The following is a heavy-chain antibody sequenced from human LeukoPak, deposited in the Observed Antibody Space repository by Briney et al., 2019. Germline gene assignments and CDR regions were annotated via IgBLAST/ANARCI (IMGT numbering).Heavy chain of an antibody. CDR1: GFTFSSYS. CDR3: ARLSSHYDFWRGSPAY. Sequence: GGSLRLSCAASGFTFSSYSMNWVRQVPGKGLEWVSYISSSSSTIYYADSVKGRFTISRDNAKNSLYLQMNSLRAEDTAVYYCARLSSHYDFWRGSPAYWGQGTLVTVSS. CDR2: ISSSSSTI. D-gene: IGHD3-3*01. V-gene: IGHV3-48*01. J-gene: IGHJ4*02.